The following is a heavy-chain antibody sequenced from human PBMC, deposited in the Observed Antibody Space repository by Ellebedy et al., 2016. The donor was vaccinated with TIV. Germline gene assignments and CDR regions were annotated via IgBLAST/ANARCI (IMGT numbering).Heavy chain of an antibody. CDR1: GFTFSSYD. J-gene: IGHJ3*02. Sequence: GESLKISCAASGFTFSSYDMHWVRQATGKGLEWVSAIGTAGDPYYPGSVKGRFTISRENAKNSLYLQMNSLRAGDTAVYYCARGGANIVGATDDAFDIWGQGTMVTVSS. D-gene: IGHD1-26*01. CDR2: IGTAGDP. CDR3: ARGGANIVGATDDAFDI. V-gene: IGHV3-13*05.